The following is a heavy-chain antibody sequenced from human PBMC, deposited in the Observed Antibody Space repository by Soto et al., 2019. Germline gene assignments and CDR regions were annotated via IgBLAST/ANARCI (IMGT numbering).Heavy chain of an antibody. CDR1: GGSISSYY. J-gene: IGHJ4*02. D-gene: IGHD3-10*01. Sequence: QLRESGPGLVKPSETLSLTCTVSGGSISSYYWSWIRQPAGKGLEWMGRISTSGSSNYNPSLKNRVTMSADSSKNQFSLKLSSVTAADTAVYYYAREIVAGSGIWHYWGQGTLVTVSS. CDR2: ISTSGSS. V-gene: IGHV4-4*07. CDR3: AREIVAGSGIWHY.